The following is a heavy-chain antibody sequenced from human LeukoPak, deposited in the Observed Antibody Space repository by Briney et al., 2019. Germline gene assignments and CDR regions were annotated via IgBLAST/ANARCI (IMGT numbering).Heavy chain of an antibody. V-gene: IGHV4-4*02. J-gene: IGHJ4*02. CDR3: ARLGIAAADLFDY. Sequence: SETLSLTCAVSGGSISSSNWWSWVRQPPGKGLEWIGEINHSGSTNYNPSLKSRVTISVDTSKNQFSLKLSSVTAADTAVYYCARLGIAAADLFDYWGQGTLVTVSS. CDR1: GGSISSSNW. D-gene: IGHD6-13*01. CDR2: INHSGST.